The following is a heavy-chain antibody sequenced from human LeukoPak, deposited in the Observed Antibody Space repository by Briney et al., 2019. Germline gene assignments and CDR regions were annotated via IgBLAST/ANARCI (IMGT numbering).Heavy chain of an antibody. J-gene: IGHJ4*02. CDR2: ISYDGSNK. Sequence: GGSLRLSCAASGFTFSSYGMHWVRQVPGKGLEWVAVISYDGSNKYYADSVKGRFTISRDNSKNTLYLQMNSLRAEDTAVYYCAKPKAAYYYDSSGHYLDYWGQGTLVTVSS. D-gene: IGHD3-22*01. CDR3: AKPKAAYYYDSSGHYLDY. V-gene: IGHV3-30*18. CDR1: GFTFSSYG.